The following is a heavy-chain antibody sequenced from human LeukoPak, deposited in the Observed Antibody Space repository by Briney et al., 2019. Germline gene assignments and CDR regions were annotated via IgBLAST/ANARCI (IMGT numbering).Heavy chain of an antibody. CDR2: VYYSGST. J-gene: IGHJ4*02. CDR1: GDSISAYY. Sequence: SETLSLTCTVSGDSISAYYWSWIRQPPGKRLEWLGFVYYSGSTSYNPSLKSRITISVDTSKNQISLRVSSVTAADTAVYYCARGGWSLDYWGQGTLVTVSS. V-gene: IGHV4-59*08. D-gene: IGHD2-15*01. CDR3: ARGGWSLDY.